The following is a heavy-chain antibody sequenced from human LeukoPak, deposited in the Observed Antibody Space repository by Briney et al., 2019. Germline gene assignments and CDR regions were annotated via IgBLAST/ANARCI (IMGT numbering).Heavy chain of an antibody. CDR1: GFTLSHYW. Sequence: GGSLRLSCEASGFTLSHYWMHWVRQVPGKGLEWVSSISSSGGRTYYADSVKGRFTISRENSKNTLYLQMNSLRAEDTALYYCAKDLFDYWGQGTLVTVSS. CDR2: ISSSGGRT. J-gene: IGHJ4*02. CDR3: AKDLFDY. V-gene: IGHV3-23*01.